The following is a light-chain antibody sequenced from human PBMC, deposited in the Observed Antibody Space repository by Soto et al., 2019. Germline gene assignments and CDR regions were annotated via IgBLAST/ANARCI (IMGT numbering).Light chain of an antibody. CDR3: LQYGSSQHT. CDR1: QSVISNY. J-gene: IGKJ5*01. Sequence: EIVLTQSPGTLSLSPWERASLSCRASQSVISNYLAWFQQKPGQAPRLLISGASNRASDIPDRFSGSGSWKGFALTISRREPEDFAVYYCLQYGSSQHTVGQGTRLEIK. CDR2: GAS. V-gene: IGKV3-20*01.